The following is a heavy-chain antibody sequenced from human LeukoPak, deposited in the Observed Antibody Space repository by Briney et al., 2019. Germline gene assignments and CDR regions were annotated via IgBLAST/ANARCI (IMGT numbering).Heavy chain of an antibody. Sequence: ASVKVSCKASAYTFTGYYMHWVRQAPGQGLEWMGWIYPNSGGTNYAQKFQGRVTMTRDTSISTAYMELSRLRSDDTAEYYCARSEQFPYYMDVWGKGTTVTVSS. V-gene: IGHV1-2*02. J-gene: IGHJ6*03. D-gene: IGHD6-19*01. CDR1: AYTFTGYY. CDR2: IYPNSGGT. CDR3: ARSEQFPYYMDV.